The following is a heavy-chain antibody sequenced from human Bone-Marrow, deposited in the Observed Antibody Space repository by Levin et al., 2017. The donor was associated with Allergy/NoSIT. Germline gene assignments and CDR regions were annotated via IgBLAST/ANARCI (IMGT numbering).Heavy chain of an antibody. J-gene: IGHJ6*02. D-gene: IGHD1-7*01. Sequence: PGGSLRLSCKGSGYSFIDFWIVWVRQMPGKGLEWMGLIYPGDSDTRYSPSFQGQVTISAEKSLSTVYLQWSSLKASDSAIYYCARYDWNYDNYFYGLDVWGQGTTVTVSS. CDR3: ARYDWNYDNYFYGLDV. CDR1: GYSFIDFW. CDR2: IYPGDSDT. V-gene: IGHV5-51*01.